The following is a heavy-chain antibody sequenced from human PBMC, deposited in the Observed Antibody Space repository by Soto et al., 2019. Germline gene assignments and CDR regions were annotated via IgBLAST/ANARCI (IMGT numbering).Heavy chain of an antibody. CDR1: GGSISSSSYY. Sequence: QLQLQESGPGLVKPSETLSLTCTVSGGSISSSSYYWGWIRQPPGKGLEWIGSIYYSGSTYYNPSLKSRVTISVDTSKTQFSLKLSSVTAADTAVYYCASSYGSASHPPIDYWGQGTLVTVSS. D-gene: IGHD3-10*01. J-gene: IGHJ4*02. CDR2: IYYSGST. CDR3: ASSYGSASHPPIDY. V-gene: IGHV4-39*01.